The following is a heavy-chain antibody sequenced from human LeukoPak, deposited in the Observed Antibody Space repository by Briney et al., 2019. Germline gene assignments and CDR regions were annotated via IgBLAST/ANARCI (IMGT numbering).Heavy chain of an antibody. D-gene: IGHD6-19*01. V-gene: IGHV1-24*01. Sequence: ASVKVSCKVSGYTLTQLSMHWVRQAPGKGREWMGGFDPEDGETIYAQKFQGRVTMTEDTSTDTAYMELSSLRSEDTAVYYCATTVGWSRYYFDYWGQGTLVTVSS. CDR3: ATTVGWSRYYFDY. J-gene: IGHJ4*02. CDR1: GYTLTQLS. CDR2: FDPEDGET.